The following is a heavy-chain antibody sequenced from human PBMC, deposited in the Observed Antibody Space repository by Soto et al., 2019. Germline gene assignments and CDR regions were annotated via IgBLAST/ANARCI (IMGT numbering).Heavy chain of an antibody. V-gene: IGHV3-11*06. J-gene: IGHJ6*02. CDR3: ARDPGIVVVPAAKSRYYYYGMDV. Sequence: GGSLRLSCAASGFTFSDYYMSWIRQAPGKGLGWVSYISSSSSYTNYADSVKGRFTISRDNAKNSLYLQMNSLRAEDTAVYYCARDPGIVVVPAAKSRYYYYGMDVWGQGTTVTVYS. D-gene: IGHD2-2*01. CDR1: GFTFSDYY. CDR2: ISSSSSYT.